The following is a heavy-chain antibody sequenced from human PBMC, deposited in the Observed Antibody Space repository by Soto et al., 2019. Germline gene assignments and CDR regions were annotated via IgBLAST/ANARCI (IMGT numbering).Heavy chain of an antibody. V-gene: IGHV1-8*01. CDR3: ARGRASGSYYLLDY. D-gene: IGHD3-10*01. J-gene: IGHJ4*02. CDR1: GNTFTSYD. Sequence: ASLKVSCKASGNTFTSYDINWVRQATGHGLEWMGWINPNSGNIGYAQKFQGRVTMTRDTAIRTAYMEVSRLRSDDTAVYYCARGRASGSYYLLDYWGQGTLVTVSS. CDR2: INPNSGNI.